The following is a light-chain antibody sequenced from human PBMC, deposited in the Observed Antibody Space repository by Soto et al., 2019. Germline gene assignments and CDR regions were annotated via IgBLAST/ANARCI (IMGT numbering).Light chain of an antibody. Sequence: DIVLTQSPGTLSLSPGERATLSCRASQSVSTSYLAWYQQKPGQAPRLLIYGASTRATGIPARFSGSGSGTEFTLTISSLQSEDFAVYYCQQYNNWPTFGQGTRLE. CDR1: QSVSTSY. J-gene: IGKJ5*01. V-gene: IGKV3-15*01. CDR2: GAS. CDR3: QQYNNWPT.